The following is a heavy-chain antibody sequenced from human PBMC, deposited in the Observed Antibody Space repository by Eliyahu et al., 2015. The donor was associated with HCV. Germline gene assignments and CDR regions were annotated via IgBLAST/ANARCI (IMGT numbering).Heavy chain of an antibody. J-gene: IGHJ4*02. CDR3: AKDGGVGYNDINY. CDR1: GFPFNRYS. CDR2: ILNDGSSA. V-gene: IGHV3-30*04. D-gene: IGHD5-24*01. Sequence: QVQLVESGGGVVQPGTSLRLSCAASGFPFNRYSMYWVSAGPREGLEGVASILNDGSSAYYPDSVRGRFTISRDNSKSTLFLQMNSLRVEDSAVYFCAKDGGVGYNDINYWGQGTLVTVSS.